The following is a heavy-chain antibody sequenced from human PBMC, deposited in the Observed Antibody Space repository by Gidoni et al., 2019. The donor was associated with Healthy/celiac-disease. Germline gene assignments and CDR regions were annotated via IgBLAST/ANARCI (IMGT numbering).Heavy chain of an antibody. J-gene: IGHJ6*02. CDR1: GFTFSRYG. D-gene: IGHD5-18*01. CDR2: ISDDGSNK. Sequence: QVQLVESGGGVVQPGRSLRLSCAASGFTFSRYGLHWVRQATGKGLEWVAVISDDGSNKYYADSVKGRFTISRDNSKNTLYLQMTSLRAEDTAVYYCAKDGDTYYYYYGMDVWGQGTTVTVSS. CDR3: AKDGDTYYYYYGMDV. V-gene: IGHV3-30*18.